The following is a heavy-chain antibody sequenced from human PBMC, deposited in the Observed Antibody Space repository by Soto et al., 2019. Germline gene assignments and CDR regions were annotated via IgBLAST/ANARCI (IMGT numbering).Heavy chain of an antibody. V-gene: IGHV5-10-1*01. CDR1: GYSFANYW. CDR3: ARHPYIGGLDV. D-gene: IGHD2-15*01. Sequence: GESLKISCQGSGYSFANYWISWVSQLPGKGLEWMGRFNPSDSYTDYNPSFQGHVTISADKSISTAYVQWSSLKASDTAMYFCARHPYIGGLDVWGQGTAVTVSS. CDR2: FNPSDSYT. J-gene: IGHJ6*02.